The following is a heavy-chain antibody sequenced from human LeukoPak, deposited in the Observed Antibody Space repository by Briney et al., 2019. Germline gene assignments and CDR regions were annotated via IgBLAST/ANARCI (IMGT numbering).Heavy chain of an antibody. J-gene: IGHJ3*02. V-gene: IGHV3-48*02. CDR1: GFSFSSYA. Sequence: GESLRLSCAASGFSFSSYAMSWVRQAPGKGPEWVSYISPSSTTIYYADSVKGRFTISRDNARNSLYLQMSSLRDEGTAVFYCARDYAYAFDIWGQGTVVTVSS. CDR2: ISPSSTTI. D-gene: IGHD4-17*01. CDR3: ARDYAYAFDI.